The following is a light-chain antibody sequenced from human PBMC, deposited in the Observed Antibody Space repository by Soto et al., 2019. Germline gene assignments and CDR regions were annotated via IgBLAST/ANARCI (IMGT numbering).Light chain of an antibody. CDR3: ATWDGSLPGEV. J-gene: IGLJ2*01. Sequence: QSVLTQSPPVSAAPGQQVTISCSGSSSNIGNNYVSWYQQLPGTAPKLLIYDNNKRPSGIPDRFSGSKSGTSGTLDITGLQTGDEAHYYCATWDGSLPGEVFGGGTKLTVL. CDR1: SSNIGNNY. V-gene: IGLV1-51*01. CDR2: DNN.